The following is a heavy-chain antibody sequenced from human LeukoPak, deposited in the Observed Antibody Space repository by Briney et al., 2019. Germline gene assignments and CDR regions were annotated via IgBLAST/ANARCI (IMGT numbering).Heavy chain of an antibody. CDR3: VKDMKIKAAGYYFDY. CDR1: GFTFSDYG. D-gene: IGHD6-13*01. J-gene: IGHJ4*02. Sequence: GRFLRLSCAASGFTFSDYGMPWVRQAPGKGLERVAVIANDGRDKKYADSVRGRFTISRDNDNNPVYLQMNSMRAEDTAVFYCVKDMKIKAAGYYFDYWGQGTLVTVSS. V-gene: IGHV3-30*18. CDR2: IANDGRDK.